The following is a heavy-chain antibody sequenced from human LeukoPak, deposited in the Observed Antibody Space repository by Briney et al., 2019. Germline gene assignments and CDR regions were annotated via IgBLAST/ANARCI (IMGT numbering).Heavy chain of an antibody. CDR2: ISAY. J-gene: IGHJ4*02. CDR3: ARRFNYYDSSGYYEEFYFDY. D-gene: IGHD3-22*01. V-gene: IGHV1-18*01. CDR1: GYTFTSYG. Sequence: ASVKVSCKASGYTFTSYGISWVRQAPGQGLEWMGWISAYAQKFQGRVTMTTDTSTSTAYMELRSLRSDDTAVCYCARRFNYYDSSGYYEEFYFDYWGQGTLVTVSS.